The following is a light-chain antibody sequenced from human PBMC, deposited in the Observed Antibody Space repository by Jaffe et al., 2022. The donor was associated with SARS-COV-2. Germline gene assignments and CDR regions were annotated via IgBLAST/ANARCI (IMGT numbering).Light chain of an antibody. CDR1: QSVSSVY. J-gene: IGKJ1*01. Sequence: EVVLTQSPGTLSLSPGERATLSCRASQSVSSVYLAWYQQKPGQAPRLLIYGASSRATGIPDRFSGSGSGTDFTLTISRLEPEDFAVYYCQHYGDSRTFGQGTKVEVK. CDR3: QHYGDSRT. V-gene: IGKV3-20*01. CDR2: GAS.